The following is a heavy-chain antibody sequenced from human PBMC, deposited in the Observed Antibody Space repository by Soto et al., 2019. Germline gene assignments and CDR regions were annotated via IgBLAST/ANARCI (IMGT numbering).Heavy chain of an antibody. J-gene: IGHJ6*02. CDR1: GDPFSNYD. CDR2: MNPNSGNT. Sequence: QVQLVQSGAEVKKPGASVKVSCKASGDPFSNYDIKWVRQATGQGLEWMGWMNPNSGNTGSARKLQGMVIVTRDTCMRTPYMGLRSLGTEDTAVYYSARGRNGIDVWGQGPRVTVSS. CDR3: ARGRNGIDV. V-gene: IGHV1-8*01.